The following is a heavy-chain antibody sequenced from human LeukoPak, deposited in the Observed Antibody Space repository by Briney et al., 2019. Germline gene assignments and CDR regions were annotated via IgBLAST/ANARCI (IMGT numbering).Heavy chain of an antibody. CDR1: GGSISRSSYY. V-gene: IGHV4-39*02. CDR2: LYNTETT. Sequence: SETLSLTCSVSGGSISRSSYYWVWIRQPPGKGLEWIGSLYNTETTYYNPSLQSRVTISVDTSKNQLSLKLSSVTAADTAVYYCARDTTLTSGGNFDYWGQGTLVTVSS. D-gene: IGHD1-1*01. J-gene: IGHJ4*02. CDR3: ARDTTLTSGGNFDY.